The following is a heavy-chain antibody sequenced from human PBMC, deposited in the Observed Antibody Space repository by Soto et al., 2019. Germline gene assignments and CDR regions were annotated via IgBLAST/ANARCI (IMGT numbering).Heavy chain of an antibody. CDR1: GFSFSNYA. Sequence: EVQLLESGGGLAQPGGSLRLSCAASGFSFSNYAMNWVRLAPGKRLEWVSSIIGVGTDTYYADSVRGRFTISRDNAKDTLFLQMHSLRGDDTAIYFYAKGSAGRCIGARCYPFDPWGQGTLVTVSS. D-gene: IGHD2-15*01. V-gene: IGHV3-23*01. CDR3: AKGSAGRCIGARCYPFDP. J-gene: IGHJ5*02. CDR2: IIGVGTDT.